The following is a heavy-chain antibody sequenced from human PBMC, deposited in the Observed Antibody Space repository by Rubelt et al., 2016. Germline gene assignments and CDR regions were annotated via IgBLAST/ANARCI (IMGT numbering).Heavy chain of an antibody. D-gene: IGHD3-3*01. V-gene: IGHV3-23*04. J-gene: IGHJ4*02. CDR3: AKDREGDFWSGYYYY. CDR1: GFTFSSYA. CDR2: ISGSGGST. Sequence: EVQLVESGGGLVQPGGSLRLSCAASGFTFSSYAMSWVRQAPGKGLEWVSAISGSGGSTYYADSVKGRFTISRDNSKKTLYLQMKSQRAEDTAVYYCAKDREGDFWSGYYYYWGQGTLVTVSS.